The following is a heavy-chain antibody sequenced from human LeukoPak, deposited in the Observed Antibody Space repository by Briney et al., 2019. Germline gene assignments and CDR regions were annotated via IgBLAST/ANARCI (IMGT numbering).Heavy chain of an antibody. Sequence: GGSLRLSCAASGSTVSSNYMSWVRQAPGKGLEWVSVIYSGGSTYYADSVKGRFTTSRDNSKNTLYLQMNSLRAEDTAVYYCASGSGSYRTPYYYMDVWGTGTTVTVSS. V-gene: IGHV3-53*01. D-gene: IGHD3-10*01. J-gene: IGHJ6*03. CDR1: GSTVSSNY. CDR2: IYSGGST. CDR3: ASGSGSYRTPYYYMDV.